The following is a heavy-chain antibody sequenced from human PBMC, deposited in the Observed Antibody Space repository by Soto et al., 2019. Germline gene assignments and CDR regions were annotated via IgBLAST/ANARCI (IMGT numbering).Heavy chain of an antibody. CDR2: ISYDGSNK. CDR3: AREAPTMLFDY. J-gene: IGHJ4*02. CDR1: GFTFSSYA. D-gene: IGHD3-10*02. V-gene: IGHV3-30-3*01. Sequence: GGALRLSCAASGFTFSSYAMHWVRQAPGKGLEWVAVISYDGSNKYYADSVKGRFTISRDNSKNTLYLQMNSLRAEDTAVYYCAREAPTMLFDYWGQGTLVTVSS.